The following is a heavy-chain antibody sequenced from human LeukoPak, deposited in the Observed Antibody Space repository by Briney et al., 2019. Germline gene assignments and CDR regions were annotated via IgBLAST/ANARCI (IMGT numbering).Heavy chain of an antibody. CDR2: IWYDGSNK. CDR1: GFTFSSYG. CDR3: EGGAAAGNGDY. D-gene: IGHD6-13*01. J-gene: IGHJ4*02. V-gene: IGHV3-30*02. Sequence: TGGSLRLSCAASGFTFSSYGMHWVRQAPGKGLEWVAVIWYDGSNKYYADSVKGRFTISRDNSKNTLYLQMNSLRAEDTAVYYCEGGAAAGNGDYWGQGTRVTVSS.